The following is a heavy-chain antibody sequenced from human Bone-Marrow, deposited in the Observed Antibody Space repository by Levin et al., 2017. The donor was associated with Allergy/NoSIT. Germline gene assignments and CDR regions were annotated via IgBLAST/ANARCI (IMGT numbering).Heavy chain of an antibody. J-gene: IGHJ4*02. CDR2: IYYSGSF. CDR3: ARGGTFRYFGSAPPPALEV. Sequence: SETLSLTCTVSGGSIGDNDYYWTWIRQSPETGLELIGYIYYSGSFFYNPSLRSRVSIPLGTSYKQFSLTLRSVTAADTAMYFCARGGTFRYFGSAPPPALEVWGQGILVSVSS. V-gene: IGHV4-30-4*01. CDR1: GGSIGDNDYY. D-gene: IGHD3-9*01.